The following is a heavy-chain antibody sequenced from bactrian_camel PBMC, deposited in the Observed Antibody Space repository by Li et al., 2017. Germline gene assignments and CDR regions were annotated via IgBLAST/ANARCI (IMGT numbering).Heavy chain of an antibody. V-gene: IGHV3S40*01. CDR3: AAARTLTDWARRPAY. D-gene: IGHD5*01. Sequence: VQLVESGGGLVQPGGSLRLSCAASGFIFRDHYMNWVRQAPGKGLEWVSTFYTGDGRTKSADSVKGRFTMSRDNAKSTVYLQMNSLKPEDTAMYYCAAARTLTDWARRPAYWGQGTQVTVS. CDR2: FYTGDGRT. J-gene: IGHJ4*01. CDR1: GFIFRDHY.